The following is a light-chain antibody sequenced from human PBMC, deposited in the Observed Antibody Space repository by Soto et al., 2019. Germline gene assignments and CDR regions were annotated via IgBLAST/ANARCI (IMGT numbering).Light chain of an antibody. V-gene: IGKV1-5*01. Sequence: DIQMTQSPSPLSASVGDKDNLTCRASKSISIWWAWYQQKPGKAPKLLIYDASSLESGVPSRFRGSGSGTEFTLTISSLQPDVFATYYGQQYDSYLYTFGQGTKVDIK. J-gene: IGKJ2*01. CDR2: DAS. CDR1: KSISIW. CDR3: QQYDSYLYT.